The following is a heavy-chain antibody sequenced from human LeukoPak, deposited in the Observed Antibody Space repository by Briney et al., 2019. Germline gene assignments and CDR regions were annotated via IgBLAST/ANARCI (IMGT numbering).Heavy chain of an antibody. V-gene: IGHV4-4*09. D-gene: IGHD1-26*01. J-gene: IGHJ4*02. Sequence: KASETLSLTCTVSNGSISSYHWSWVRQPPGKGLEWIGYILTSGTTNYNPSLKSRLTISVDTSKNQFTLTLSSVTAADTAVYYCARLRVSGSYLYYFDYWGQGTLVTVSS. CDR3: ARLRVSGSYLYYFDY. CDR1: NGSISSYH. CDR2: ILTSGTT.